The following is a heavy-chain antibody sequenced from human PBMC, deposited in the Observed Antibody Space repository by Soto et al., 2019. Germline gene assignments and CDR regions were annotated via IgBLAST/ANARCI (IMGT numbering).Heavy chain of an antibody. CDR1: GFTFSSYE. V-gene: IGHV3-48*03. CDR3: ARDSHPSPY. Sequence: XVSLRLSCAASGFTFSSYEMNWVRQAPGKGLEWVSYISSSGSTIYYADSVKGRFTISRDNAKNSLYLQMNSLRAGDTAVYYCARDSHPSPYWGQGTLVTVSS. CDR2: ISSSGSTI. J-gene: IGHJ4*02.